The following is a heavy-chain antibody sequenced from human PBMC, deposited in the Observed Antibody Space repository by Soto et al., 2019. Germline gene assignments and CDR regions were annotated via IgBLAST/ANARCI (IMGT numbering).Heavy chain of an antibody. CDR1: GFPFSSYA. CDR3: AKDAQAVARSEIDY. V-gene: IGHV3-23*01. Sequence: EVQLLVSGGGLVQPGGSLRLSCAASGFPFSSYAMSWVRQPPGKGLEWVSAISGGGGSTYYADSVKGRFTISRDNSKNTLYLQMNSLRAEDTAVYYCAKDAQAVARSEIDYWGQGSLVTVSS. CDR2: ISGGGGST. J-gene: IGHJ4*02. D-gene: IGHD6-19*01.